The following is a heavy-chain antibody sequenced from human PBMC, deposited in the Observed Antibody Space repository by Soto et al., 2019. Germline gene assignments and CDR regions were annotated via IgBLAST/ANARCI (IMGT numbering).Heavy chain of an antibody. CDR3: VRDRYDYIWGSYRFYAFDI. J-gene: IGHJ3*02. Sequence: GASVKVSCKASGYTFTSYGISWVRQAPGQGHEWMGWISAYNGNTNYAQKLQGRVTTTTDTSTNTASMELRSLRSDATAAYYCVRDRYDYIWGSYRFYAFDIWGQGTMVTVSS. CDR2: ISAYNGNT. CDR1: GYTFTSYG. D-gene: IGHD3-16*02. V-gene: IGHV1-18*01.